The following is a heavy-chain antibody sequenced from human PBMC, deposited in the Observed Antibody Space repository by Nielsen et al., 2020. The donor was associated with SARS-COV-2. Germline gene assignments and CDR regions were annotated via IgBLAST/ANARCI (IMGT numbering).Heavy chain of an antibody. Sequence: GGSLRLSCAASGFSFRDSYMSWIRQAPGKGLEWISYISSSSAYTNYADSLKGRFTISRDNAKNSLYLQMDGLRAEDTAFYYCARSGHCNGGICYFTEYFQDWGQGTLVTVSS. CDR3: ARSGHCNGGICYFTEYFQD. CDR1: GFSFRDSY. J-gene: IGHJ1*01. V-gene: IGHV3-11*03. CDR2: ISSSSAYT. D-gene: IGHD2-15*01.